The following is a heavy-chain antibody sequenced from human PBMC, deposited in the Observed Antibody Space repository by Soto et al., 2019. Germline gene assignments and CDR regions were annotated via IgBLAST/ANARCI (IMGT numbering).Heavy chain of an antibody. CDR2: IYSGGST. CDR1: GFTVSSNY. J-gene: IGHJ3*02. CDR3: ARHPSFTMIVADAFDI. D-gene: IGHD3-22*01. V-gene: IGHV3-53*01. Sequence: GSLRLSCAASGFTVSSNYMSWVRQAPGKGLEWVSVIYSGGSTYYADSVKGRFTISRDNSKNTLYLQMNSLRAEDTAVYYCARHPSFTMIVADAFDIWGQGTMVTVSS.